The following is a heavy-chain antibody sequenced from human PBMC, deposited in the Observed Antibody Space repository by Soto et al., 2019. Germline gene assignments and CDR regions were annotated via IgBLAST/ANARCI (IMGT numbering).Heavy chain of an antibody. CDR2: IYRTGST. V-gene: IGHV4-4*02. CDR3: ASRDPGTSVDY. CDR1: GGSFTSNNW. D-gene: IGHD1-7*01. Sequence: SETLSLTCAVSGGSFTSNNWWTWVRQPPGQGLEWIGEIYRTGSTNYNPSLKSRVTISLDKSENQFSLKVTSLTAADTAVYYCASRDPGTSVDYWGQGTLVTAPQ. J-gene: IGHJ4*02.